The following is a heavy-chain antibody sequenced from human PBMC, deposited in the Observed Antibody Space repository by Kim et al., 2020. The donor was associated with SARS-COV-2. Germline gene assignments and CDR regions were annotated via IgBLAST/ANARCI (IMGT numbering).Heavy chain of an antibody. Sequence: GESLKISCKGSGYSFTSYWISWVRQMPGKGLEWMGRIDPSDSYTNYSPSFQGHVTISADKSISTAYLQWSSLKASDTAMYYCASGVQIRPYSSPNVEFDYWGQGTLVTVSS. D-gene: IGHD6-13*01. J-gene: IGHJ4*02. CDR2: IDPSDSYT. CDR3: ASGVQIRPYSSPNVEFDY. V-gene: IGHV5-10-1*01. CDR1: GYSFTSYW.